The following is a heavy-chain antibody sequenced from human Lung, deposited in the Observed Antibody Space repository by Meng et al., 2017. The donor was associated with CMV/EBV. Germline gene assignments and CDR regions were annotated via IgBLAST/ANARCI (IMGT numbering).Heavy chain of an antibody. D-gene: IGHD2/OR15-2a*01. CDR2: MNPNRGNT. CDR3: ARGQVQCSTINCHDYRFSGMDV. J-gene: IGHJ6*02. Sequence: ASVKVSCKASGYTFSNCDIIWVRQASGQGLEWVGWMNPNRGNTAYAQKFQGRVTMTRDTSTSIAYMELSSLRSGDTAVYYCARGQVQCSTINCHDYRFSGMDVWGQGXTVTVSS. V-gene: IGHV1-8*01. CDR1: GYTFSNCD.